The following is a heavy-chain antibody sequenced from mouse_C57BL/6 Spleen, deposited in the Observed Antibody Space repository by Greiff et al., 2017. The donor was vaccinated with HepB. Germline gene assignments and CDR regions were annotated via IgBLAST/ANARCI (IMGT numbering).Heavy chain of an antibody. J-gene: IGHJ4*01. CDR1: GFNIKNTY. CDR2: IDPANGNT. D-gene: IGHD1-1*01. CDR3: ALASYYGSSPYAMDY. Sequence: VQLKESVAELVRPGASVKLSCTASGFNIKNTYMHWVKQRPEQGLEWIGRIDPANGNTKYAPKFQGKATITADTSSNTAYLQLSSLTSEDTAIYYCALASYYGSSPYAMDYWGQGTSVTVSS. V-gene: IGHV14-3*01.